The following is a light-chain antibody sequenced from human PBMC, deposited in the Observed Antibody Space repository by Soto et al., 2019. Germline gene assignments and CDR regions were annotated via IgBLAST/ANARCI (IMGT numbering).Light chain of an antibody. CDR2: WAS. Sequence: DIVMTQSPDSLAVSLGERATINCKSSQSVLYSSNNKNYLAWYQQKRGQSPKLLIYWASTRESGVPDRFSGSGSGTDFTLTISSLQAEDMAVYYCQQYYSSPLTFGGGTKVEIQ. V-gene: IGKV4-1*01. J-gene: IGKJ4*01. CDR3: QQYYSSPLT. CDR1: QSVLYSSNNKNY.